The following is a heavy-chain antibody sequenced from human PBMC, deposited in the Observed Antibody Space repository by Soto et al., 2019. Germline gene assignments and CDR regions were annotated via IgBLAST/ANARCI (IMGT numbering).Heavy chain of an antibody. CDR1: GGTLSSYT. CDR3: ARDSTLEVGDYHGSYYYYDLDV. CDR2: IIPLLGVA. J-gene: IGHJ6*03. V-gene: IGHV1-69*08. D-gene: IGHD4-17*01. Sequence: QVQLVQSGAEVKKPGSSVRISCKASGGTLSSYTLNWVRQAPGQGLEYVGGIIPLLGVAKYAQKFQGRVTLSADKSPSTVYLELASLTSEDAAAYYCARDSTLEVGDYHGSYYYYDLDVWGKGTAVIVSS.